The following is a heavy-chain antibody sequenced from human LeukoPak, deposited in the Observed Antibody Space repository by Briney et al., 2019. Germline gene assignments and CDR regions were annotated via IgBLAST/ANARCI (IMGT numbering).Heavy chain of an antibody. Sequence: GGSLRLSCAASGFILSDYYMSWIRQAPGKGLEWVSSISSSSSYIYYADSVKGRFTISRDNAKNSLYLQMNSLRAEDTAVYYCARDLGPYNFDYWGQGTLVTVSS. J-gene: IGHJ4*02. CDR3: ARDLGPYNFDY. CDR1: GFILSDYY. CDR2: ISSSSSYI. V-gene: IGHV3-11*06. D-gene: IGHD2-2*02.